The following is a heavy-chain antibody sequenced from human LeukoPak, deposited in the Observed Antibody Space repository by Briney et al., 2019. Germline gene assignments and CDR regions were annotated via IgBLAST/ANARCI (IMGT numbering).Heavy chain of an antibody. V-gene: IGHV3-66*01. D-gene: IGHD3-22*01. CDR3: ARDEGANYYDSS. Sequence: TGGSLRLSCAASGFTVSSNYMSWVRQAPGKGLEWVSVIYSGGSTYYADSVKGRFTISRDNSKNTLYLQMNSLRAEGTAVYYCARDEGANYYDSSWGQGTLVTVSS. CDR2: IYSGGST. CDR1: GFTVSSNY. J-gene: IGHJ4*02.